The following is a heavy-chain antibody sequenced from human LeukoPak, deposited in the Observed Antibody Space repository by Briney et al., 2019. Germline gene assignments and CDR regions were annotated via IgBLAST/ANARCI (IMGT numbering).Heavy chain of an antibody. J-gene: IGHJ4*02. CDR1: GGSFSGYY. Sequence: SETLSLTCAVYGGSFSGYYWSWIRQPPGKGLEWIGEINHSGSTNYNPSLKSRVTISVDTSKNQFSLKLSSVTAADTAVCYCASNIAARPYWGQGTLVTVSS. D-gene: IGHD6-6*01. V-gene: IGHV4-34*01. CDR3: ASNIAARPY. CDR2: INHSGST.